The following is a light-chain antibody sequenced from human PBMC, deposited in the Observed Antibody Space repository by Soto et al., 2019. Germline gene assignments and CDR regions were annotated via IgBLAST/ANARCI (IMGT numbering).Light chain of an antibody. V-gene: IGLV2-11*01. CDR3: CSYAGSYTVV. J-gene: IGLJ2*01. CDR1: SSDVGGYRF. Sequence: QSALTQPRSVSGSPGQSVTISCTGTSSDVGGYRFVSWYQQHPGKAPKLMIFDVSTRPSWVPDRFSGSKSGNTASLTISGLQAEDEADYYCCSYAGSYTVVFGGGTKLTVL. CDR2: DVS.